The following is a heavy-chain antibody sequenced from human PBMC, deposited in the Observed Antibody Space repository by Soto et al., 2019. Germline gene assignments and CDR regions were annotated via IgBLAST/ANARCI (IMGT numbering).Heavy chain of an antibody. CDR3: ARDGLGTTRRYFDS. V-gene: IGHV1-69*04. CDR2: IIPVLGIV. Sequence: QVQLVQSGAEVKKPGSSVKVSCMACGGTFTSYSITRVRQAPGQGLEWMGRIIPVLGIVNYAQKFQGRVTITADKSTTTAYMELSSLRSEDTAVYYCARDGLGTTRRYFDSWGQGTLVTVSS. CDR1: GGTFTSYS. D-gene: IGHD1-1*01. J-gene: IGHJ4*02.